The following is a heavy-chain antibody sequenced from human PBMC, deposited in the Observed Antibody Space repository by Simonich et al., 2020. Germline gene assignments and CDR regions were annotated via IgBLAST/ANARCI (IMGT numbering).Heavy chain of an antibody. CDR3: ARGISSGWYWYFDL. CDR2: IYYSGST. Sequence: QVQLQESGPGLVKPSETLSLTCTVSGGSISSYYWSWIRQPPGKGLEWIGYIYYSGSTNYNPSLKSRVTISVDTSKNQFSLKLSSGPAADTAVYYCARGISSGWYWYFDLWGRGTLVTVSS. J-gene: IGHJ2*01. CDR1: GGSISSYY. D-gene: IGHD6-19*01. V-gene: IGHV4-59*01.